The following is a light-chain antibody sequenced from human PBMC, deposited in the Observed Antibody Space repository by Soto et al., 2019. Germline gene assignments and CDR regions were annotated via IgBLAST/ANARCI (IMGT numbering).Light chain of an antibody. Sequence: EIVMTQSPATLSVSPGERATLSCRASQTVNNNFAWYQQKVGQAPRLLIYSAFNRATGIPARFSGSGSGTEFTLTISSLQSEDFAVYYCQQYNNWPLSFGGGTKVEIK. V-gene: IGKV3-15*01. CDR2: SAF. CDR3: QQYNNWPLS. J-gene: IGKJ4*01. CDR1: QTVNNN.